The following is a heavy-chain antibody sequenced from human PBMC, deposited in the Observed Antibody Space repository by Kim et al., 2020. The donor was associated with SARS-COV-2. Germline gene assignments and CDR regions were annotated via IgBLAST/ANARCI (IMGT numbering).Heavy chain of an antibody. V-gene: IGHV3-9*01. D-gene: IGHD4-17*01. J-gene: IGHJ4*02. CDR1: GFTFDDYA. CDR3: ANSRSTVTAPFDY. CDR2: ISRNSGSI. Sequence: GGSLRLSCAASGFTFDDYAMHWVRQAPGKGLEWVSGISRNSGSIGYADSVKGRFTISRDNAKNSLYLQMNSLRAEDTALYYCANSRSTVTAPFDYWGQGTLVTVSS.